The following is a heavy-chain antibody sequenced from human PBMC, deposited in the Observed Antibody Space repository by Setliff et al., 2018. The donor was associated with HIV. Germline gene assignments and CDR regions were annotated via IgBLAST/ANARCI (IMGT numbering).Heavy chain of an antibody. J-gene: IGHJ4*02. Sequence: PGGSLRLSCAASGFTFSHSWMSWVRQAPGKGLEWVANINQDGSEKNYVDSVKGRFTISRDNAKNSLYLQMNSLRVEDTALYHCVKGGGSGWPFDYWGQGAPVTVSS. CDR1: GFTFSHSW. CDR2: INQDGSEK. V-gene: IGHV3-7*03. CDR3: VKGGGSGWPFDY. D-gene: IGHD6-25*01.